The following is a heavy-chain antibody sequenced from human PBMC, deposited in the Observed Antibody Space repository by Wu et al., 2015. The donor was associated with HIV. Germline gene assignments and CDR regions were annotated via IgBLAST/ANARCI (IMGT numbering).Heavy chain of an antibody. CDR1: GGTFNIYS. J-gene: IGHJ3*02. V-gene: IGHV1-69*13. D-gene: IGHD2/OR15-2a*01. Sequence: QVQLVQSGAEVKKPGSSVKVSCKAPGGTFNIYSFNWVRQAPGQGLEWMGRIIPIFDTANYAQKFQGKSHDYRERIQRAQPFHGGAESSPEILRTPAVYYCARKIFLKGLLVPDAFDKSGAKGQWSPSL. CDR2: IIPIFDTA. CDR3: ARKIFLKGLLVPDAFDKS.